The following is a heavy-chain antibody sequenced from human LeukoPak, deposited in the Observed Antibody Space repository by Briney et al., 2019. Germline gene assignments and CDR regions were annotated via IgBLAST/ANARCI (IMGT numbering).Heavy chain of an antibody. J-gene: IGHJ4*02. CDR3: ARDSGDTAMVFDY. CDR2: IYHSGST. Sequence: SETLSLTCTVSGYSISSGYYWGWIRQPPGKGLEWIGSIYHSGSTYYNPSLKSRVTISVDASKNQFSLKLSSVTAADTAVYYCARDSGDTAMVFDYWGQGTLVTVSS. V-gene: IGHV4-38-2*02. CDR1: GYSISSGYY. D-gene: IGHD5-18*01.